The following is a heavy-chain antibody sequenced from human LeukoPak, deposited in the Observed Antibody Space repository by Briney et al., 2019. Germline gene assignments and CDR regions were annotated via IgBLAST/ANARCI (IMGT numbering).Heavy chain of an antibody. J-gene: IGHJ6*03. V-gene: IGHV3-7*01. D-gene: IGHD3-22*01. CDR3: ARSSGSYYYDSSGYFYYYYYMDV. Sequence: GGSLRLSCAASGFTFSSYWMSWVRQAPGKGLEWVANVKQDGSEKYYVDSVKGRFTISRDNAKNSLYLQMNSLRAEDTAVYYCARSSGSYYYDSSGYFYYYYYMDVWGKGTTVTVSS. CDR1: GFTFSSYW. CDR2: VKQDGSEK.